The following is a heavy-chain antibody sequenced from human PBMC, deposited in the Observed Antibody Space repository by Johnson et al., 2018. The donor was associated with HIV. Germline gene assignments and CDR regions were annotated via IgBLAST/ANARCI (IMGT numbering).Heavy chain of an antibody. CDR3: ARRAHDAFDI. CDR1: GFTFSTYP. V-gene: IGHV3-64*01. J-gene: IGHJ3*02. Sequence: EKLVESGGGVVQPGTSLRLSCIVSGFTFSTYPMHWVRQAPGKGLEYVSAISSDGGSSYSANSVKGRFTISRDNSKNTLFLQMGSLRAEDMAVYYCARRAHDAFDIWGQGTMVTVSS. CDR2: ISSDGGSS.